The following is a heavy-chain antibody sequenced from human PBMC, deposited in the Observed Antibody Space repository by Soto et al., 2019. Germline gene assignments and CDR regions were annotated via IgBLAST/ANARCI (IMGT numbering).Heavy chain of an antibody. D-gene: IGHD3-22*01. CDR2: TIPMFGTA. Sequence: SVKVSCKASGGTFSRYAISWVRQAPGQGLEWMGGTIPMFGTANYAQKFQGRVSIIADESTSTAYMELRSLRSEDTAVSYCARGWGYESSEYYYAYWGQGTLVTVSS. CDR1: GGTFSRYA. V-gene: IGHV1-69*13. J-gene: IGHJ4*02. CDR3: ARGWGYESSEYYYAY.